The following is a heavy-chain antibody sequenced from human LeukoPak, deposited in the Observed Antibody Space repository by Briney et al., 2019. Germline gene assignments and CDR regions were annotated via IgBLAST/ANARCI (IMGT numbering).Heavy chain of an antibody. CDR1: GGSISSYY. D-gene: IGHD7-27*01. V-gene: IGHV4-59*12. J-gene: IGHJ4*02. CDR3: ARVATNWGSSGDY. CDR2: IYYSGST. Sequence: SETLSLTCTVSGGSISSYYWSWIRQPPGKGLEWIGYIYYSGSTYYNPSLKSRVSISVDTSENHFSLRLNSVTAADTAVYYCARVATNWGSSGDYWGQGTLVTVSS.